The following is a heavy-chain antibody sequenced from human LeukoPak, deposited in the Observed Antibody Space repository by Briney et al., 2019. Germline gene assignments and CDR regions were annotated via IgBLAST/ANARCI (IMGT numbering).Heavy chain of an antibody. CDR2: ISSSGSTI. J-gene: IGHJ4*02. CDR1: GFTFSSYS. D-gene: IGHD2-15*01. CDR3: ARVGGGGCYLDY. Sequence: GGSLRLSCAASGFTFSSYSMNWVRQAPGKGLEWVSYISSSGSTIYYADSVKGRFTISRDNAKNSLYLQMNSLRAEDTAVYYCARVGGGGCYLDYWGQGTLVTVSS. V-gene: IGHV3-48*04.